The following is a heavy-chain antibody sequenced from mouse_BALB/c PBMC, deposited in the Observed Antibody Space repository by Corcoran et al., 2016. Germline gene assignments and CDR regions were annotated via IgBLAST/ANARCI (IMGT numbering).Heavy chain of an antibody. CDR3: ARTYYGYDERNSMDY. V-gene: IGHV1-18*01. CDR1: GYTFTEYT. D-gene: IGHD2-14*01. Sequence: EVQLQQSGPELVKPGASVKISCKTSGYTFTEYTMHWVKQSHGKSLEWIGGINPNNGGISYNQKFKGKATLTVDKSSSTAYMELRSLTSEDSAVYYWARTYYGYDERNSMDYWGQGPSVPVST. CDR2: INPNNGGI. J-gene: IGHJ4*01.